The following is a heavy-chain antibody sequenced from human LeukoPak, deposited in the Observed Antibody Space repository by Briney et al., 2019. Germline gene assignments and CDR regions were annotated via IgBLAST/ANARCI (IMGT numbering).Heavy chain of an antibody. CDR2: ISYDGSNK. V-gene: IGHV3-30-3*01. D-gene: IGHD3-10*01. Sequence: GVSLRLSCAASGFTFSSYAMSWVRQAPGKGLEWVAVISYDGSNKYYADSVKGRFTISRDNSKNTLYLQMNSLRAEDTAVYYCARAQRWGFGELFSYYYYGMDVWGQGTTVTVSS. J-gene: IGHJ6*02. CDR1: GFTFSSYA. CDR3: ARAQRWGFGELFSYYYYGMDV.